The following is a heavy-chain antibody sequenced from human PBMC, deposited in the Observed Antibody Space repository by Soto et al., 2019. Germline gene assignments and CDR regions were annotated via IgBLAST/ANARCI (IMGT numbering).Heavy chain of an antibody. CDR1: GDSVTSNVW. J-gene: IGHJ4*02. CDR2: AYHNGLT. V-gene: IGHV4-4*02. CDR3: ARHAAVPGESDRFDY. D-gene: IGHD6-19*01. Sequence: NPSETLSLTCAVSGDSVTSNVWWSWVRQPPGKGLEWIGEAYHNGLTDYNPSLKSRVTMSVDTSKNEFFLKLTSLTAADTAIYYFARHAAVPGESDRFDYWGQGTLVTVAS.